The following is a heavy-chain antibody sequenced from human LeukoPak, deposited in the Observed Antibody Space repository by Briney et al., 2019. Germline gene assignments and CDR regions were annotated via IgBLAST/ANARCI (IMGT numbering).Heavy chain of an antibody. J-gene: IGHJ4*02. CDR2: ISGSGGST. D-gene: IGHD3-3*01. Sequence: GGSLRLSCAASGFTFSNYAMSWVRQAPGKGLEWVSVISGSGGSTYYADSVKGRFTISRDNSKNTLYLQMNSLRAEDTAVYYCAKAGYYDFWSGYYADYWGQGTLVTVSS. CDR3: AKAGYYDFWSGYYADY. CDR1: GFTFSNYA. V-gene: IGHV3-23*01.